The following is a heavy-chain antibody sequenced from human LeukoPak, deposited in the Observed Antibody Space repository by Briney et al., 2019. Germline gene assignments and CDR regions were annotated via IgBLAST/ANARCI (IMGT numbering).Heavy chain of an antibody. CDR3: ARDPGSGYEEHFDY. CDR1: GFTFSGSA. V-gene: IGHV3-48*04. CDR2: ISSSGSTM. J-gene: IGHJ4*02. Sequence: GGSLRLSCAASGFTFSGSAMHWVRQAPGKGLEWVSYISSSGSTMYYTDSVKGRFTISRDNAKDSLYLQMNSLRAEDTAVYYCARDPGSGYEEHFDYWGQGTLVTVSS. D-gene: IGHD5-12*01.